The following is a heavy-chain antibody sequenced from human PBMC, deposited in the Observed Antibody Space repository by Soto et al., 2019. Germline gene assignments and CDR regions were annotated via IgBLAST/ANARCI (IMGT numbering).Heavy chain of an antibody. Sequence: GGSLRLSCAASGFTFSSYSMNWVRQAPGKGLEWVSYISSSSSTIYYADSVKGRFTISRDNAKNSLYLQMNSLRAEDTAVYYCARYSSGWLYFDYGGQGTLVTSPQ. CDR3: ARYSSGWLYFDY. V-gene: IGHV3-48*01. D-gene: IGHD6-19*01. CDR1: GFTFSSYS. CDR2: ISSSSSTI. J-gene: IGHJ4*02.